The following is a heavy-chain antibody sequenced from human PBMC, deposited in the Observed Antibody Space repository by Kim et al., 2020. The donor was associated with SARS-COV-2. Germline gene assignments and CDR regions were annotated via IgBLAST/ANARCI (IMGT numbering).Heavy chain of an antibody. V-gene: IGHV1-46*01. J-gene: IGHJ4*02. CDR1: GYTFTSYY. CDR3: AWWFFDSSGYKLDY. Sequence: ASVKVSCKASGYTFTSYYMHWVRQAPGQGLEWMGIINHSGGSSSYEQKFQGRVTMNRDTSTSTVYMELSRLRSEDTAVYYCAWWFFDSSGYKLDYWGKGTLVTVSS. D-gene: IGHD3-22*01. CDR2: INHSGGSS.